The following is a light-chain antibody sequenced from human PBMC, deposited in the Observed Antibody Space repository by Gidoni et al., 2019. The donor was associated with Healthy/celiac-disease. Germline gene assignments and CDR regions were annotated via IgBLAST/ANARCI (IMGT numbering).Light chain of an antibody. Sequence: DIQMTQSPSSLSASVGDRVTITCRASQSISSYLNWYQQQPGKAPKLLIYAASSLQSGVPSCFIGSGCCTDFTPTISILQPDDFAAYYFQQCYRTPPFTFXPXTKVDIK. J-gene: IGKJ3*01. CDR1: QSISSY. CDR2: AAS. V-gene: IGKV1-39*01. CDR3: QQCYRTPPFT.